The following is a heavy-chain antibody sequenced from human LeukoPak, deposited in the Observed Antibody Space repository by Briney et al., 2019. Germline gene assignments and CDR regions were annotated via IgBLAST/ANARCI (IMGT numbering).Heavy chain of an antibody. J-gene: IGHJ6*03. D-gene: IGHD3-10*01. Sequence: AGGSLRLSCAASGFTFDDYAMHWVRQAPGKGLEWVSGISWNSGSIGYADSVKGRFTISRDNAKNSLYLQMNSLRAEDMALYYCAKSGGGYYYYMDVWGKGTTVTVSS. CDR1: GFTFDDYA. V-gene: IGHV3-9*03. CDR3: AKSGGGYYYYMDV. CDR2: ISWNSGSI.